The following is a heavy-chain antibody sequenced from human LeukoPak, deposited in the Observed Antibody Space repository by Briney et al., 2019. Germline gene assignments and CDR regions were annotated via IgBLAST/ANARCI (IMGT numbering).Heavy chain of an antibody. D-gene: IGHD2-15*01. CDR3: ASLKGYCSGGSCYPTAFDY. Sequence: SVKVSCKASGYTFTCYYMHWVRQAPGQGLEWMGGIIPIFGTANYAQKFQGRVTITTDESTSTAYMELSSLRSEDTAVYYCASLKGYCSGGSCYPTAFDYWGQGTLVTVSS. J-gene: IGHJ4*02. CDR1: GYTFTCYY. CDR2: IIPIFGTA. V-gene: IGHV1-69*05.